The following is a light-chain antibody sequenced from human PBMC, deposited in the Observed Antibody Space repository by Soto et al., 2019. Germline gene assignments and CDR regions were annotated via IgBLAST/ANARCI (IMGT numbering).Light chain of an antibody. CDR2: DVA. Sequence: QSALTQPRSVSGSPGQSATISCTGSRSDVGGYKYVSWYQKFPGKAPKLIIYDVAKRPSGVPGRFSGPKSGNTASLTISGLQAEDEGDYYCCSYGGGRTPLGFGGGTK. CDR3: CSYGGGRTPLG. J-gene: IGLJ2*01. V-gene: IGLV2-11*01. CDR1: RSDVGGYKY.